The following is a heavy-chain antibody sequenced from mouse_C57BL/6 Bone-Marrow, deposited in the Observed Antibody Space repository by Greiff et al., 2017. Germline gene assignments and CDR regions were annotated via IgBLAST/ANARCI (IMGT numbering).Heavy chain of an antibody. CDR3: ARTLITTAGSSFDY. D-gene: IGHD1-1*01. J-gene: IGHJ2*01. CDR2: ISSGSSTI. CDR1: GFTFSDYG. V-gene: IGHV5-17*01. Sequence: VVESGGGLVKPGGSLKLSCAASGFTFSDYGMHWVRQAPEKGLEWVAYISSGSSTIYYADTVKGRFTISRDNAKNTLFLQMTSLRSEDTAMYYCARTLITTAGSSFDYWGQGTTLTVSS.